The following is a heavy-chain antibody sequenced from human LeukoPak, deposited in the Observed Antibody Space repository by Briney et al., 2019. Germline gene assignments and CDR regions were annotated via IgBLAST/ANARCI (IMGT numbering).Heavy chain of an antibody. CDR2: ISGSGGST. V-gene: IGHV3-23*01. Sequence: GGSLRLSCAASGFTFSSYAMSWVRQAPGKGLEWVSAISGSGGSTYYADPVRGRFTISRDNSKNTLYLQMNSLRAEDTAVYYCAKVLPMEWSIAARLGTYYFDYWGQGTLVTVSS. CDR3: AKVLPMEWSIAARLGTYYFDY. D-gene: IGHD6-6*01. J-gene: IGHJ4*02. CDR1: GFTFSSYA.